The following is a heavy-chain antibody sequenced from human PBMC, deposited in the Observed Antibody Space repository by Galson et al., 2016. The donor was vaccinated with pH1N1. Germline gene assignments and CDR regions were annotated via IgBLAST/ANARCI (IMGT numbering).Heavy chain of an antibody. CDR2: ISSTGSTI. CDR3: ARERRSDYGDYDGNYCGMDV. Sequence: SLRLSCAASGFTFSDYYMSWIRQAPGKGLEWVSYISSTGSTIYYADSVKGRFTVSRGKAKNSLYLQMNSLRAEDTAVYYCARERRSDYGDYDGNYCGMDVCGQGTTLTVSS. J-gene: IGHJ6*02. V-gene: IGHV3-11*04. D-gene: IGHD4-17*01. CDR1: GFTFSDYY.